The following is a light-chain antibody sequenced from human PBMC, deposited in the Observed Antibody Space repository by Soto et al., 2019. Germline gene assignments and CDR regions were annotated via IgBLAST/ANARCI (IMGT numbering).Light chain of an antibody. CDR2: DAS. CDR3: QQYDILPPRT. J-gene: IGKJ2*01. CDR1: QDISNY. V-gene: IGKV1-33*01. Sequence: DIQMTQSPSSLSASVGDRVTITCQASQDISNYLNWYQQKPGKAPKLLIYDASNLETGVPSRFSGSGSGTDFTFTISSLQPEDIATYYCQQYDILPPRTFGQGTKLEIK.